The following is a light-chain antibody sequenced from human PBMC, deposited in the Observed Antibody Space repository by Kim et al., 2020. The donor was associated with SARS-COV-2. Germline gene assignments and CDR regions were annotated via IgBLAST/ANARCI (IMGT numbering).Light chain of an antibody. Sequence: ASVGDRVTITCRASQDISNYLDWYQQKPGKVPRILVYAASTLESWVPSRFSGSGSGTYFTLTINSLQPEDVAAYYCQKYSSAPLTFGGGTKVDIK. CDR2: AAS. CDR3: QKYSSAPLT. CDR1: QDISNY. J-gene: IGKJ4*01. V-gene: IGKV1-27*01.